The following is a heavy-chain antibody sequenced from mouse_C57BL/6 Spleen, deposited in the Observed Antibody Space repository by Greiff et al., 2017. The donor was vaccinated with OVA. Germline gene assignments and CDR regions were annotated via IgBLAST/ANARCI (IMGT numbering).Heavy chain of an antibody. Sequence: EVMLVESGAELVKPGASVKLSCTASGFNIKDYYMHWVKQRTEQGLEWIGRIDPEDGETKYAPKFQGKATITADTSSNTAYLQLSSLTSEDTAVYYCARSSITTVVYFDYWGQGTTLTVSS. CDR1: GFNIKDYY. D-gene: IGHD1-1*01. J-gene: IGHJ2*01. CDR2: IDPEDGET. V-gene: IGHV14-2*01. CDR3: ARSSITTVVYFDY.